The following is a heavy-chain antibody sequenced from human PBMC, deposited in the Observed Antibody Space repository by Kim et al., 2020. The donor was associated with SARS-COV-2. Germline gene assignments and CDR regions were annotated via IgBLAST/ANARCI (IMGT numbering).Heavy chain of an antibody. Sequence: GGSLRLSCAASGFTFSSYDMHWVRQATGKGLEWVSAIGTAGDTYYPGSVKGRFTISRENAKNSLYLQMNSLRAGDTAVYYCARSPTYYDILTGYSRYFDLWGRGTLVTVSS. D-gene: IGHD3-9*01. CDR2: IGTAGDT. CDR1: GFTFSSYD. CDR3: ARSPTYYDILTGYSRYFDL. J-gene: IGHJ2*01. V-gene: IGHV3-13*04.